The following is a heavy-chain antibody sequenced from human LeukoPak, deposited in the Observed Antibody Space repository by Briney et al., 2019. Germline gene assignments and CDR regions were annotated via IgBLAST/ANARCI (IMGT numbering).Heavy chain of an antibody. CDR3: AREYTAMVVNYYYYMDV. CDR1: GGSISSSSYY. V-gene: IGHV4-61*01. J-gene: IGHJ6*03. D-gene: IGHD5-18*01. CDR2: IYYSGST. Sequence: PSETLSLTCTVSGGSISSSSYYWSWIRQPPGKGLEWIGYIYYSGSTNYNPSLKSRVTISVDTSKNQFSLKLSSVTAADTAVYYCAREYTAMVVNYYYYMDVWGKGTTVTVSS.